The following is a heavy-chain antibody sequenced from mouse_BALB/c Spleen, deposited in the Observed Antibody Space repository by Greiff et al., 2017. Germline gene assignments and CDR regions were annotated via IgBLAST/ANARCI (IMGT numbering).Heavy chain of an antibody. CDR1: GYAFSSYW. V-gene: IGHV1-80*01. J-gene: IGHJ2*01. CDR2: IYPGDGDT. D-gene: IGHD2-14*01. CDR3: AREDYYRYDEENCDY. Sequence: VQLQQSGAELVRPGSSVKISCKASGYAFSSYWMNWVKQRPGQGLEWIGQIYPGDGDTNYNGKFKGKATLTADKSSSTAYMQLSSLTSEDSAVYFCAREDYYRYDEENCDYWGQGTTLTVSS.